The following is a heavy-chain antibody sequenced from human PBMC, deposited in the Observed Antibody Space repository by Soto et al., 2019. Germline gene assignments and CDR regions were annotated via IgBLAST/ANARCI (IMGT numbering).Heavy chain of an antibody. CDR3: VRTSLVVAAATREDY. CDR2: INSDGSST. D-gene: IGHD2-15*01. J-gene: IGHJ4*02. Sequence: EVQLVESGGGLAQPGESLRLSCAASGFTFSSYWMHWVRQAQGKGLVWVSRINSDGSSTSYAGSVKGRFTISRDNAKNRLYLQMNSLRAEDTAVYYCVRTSLVVAAATREDYWGQGTLVTVSS. V-gene: IGHV3-74*01. CDR1: GFTFSSYW.